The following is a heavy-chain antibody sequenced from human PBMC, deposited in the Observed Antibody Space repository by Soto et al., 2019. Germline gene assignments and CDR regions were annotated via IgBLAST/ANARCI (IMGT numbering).Heavy chain of an antibody. V-gene: IGHV3-23*01. CDR2: ISGSGGST. Sequence: GGSLRLSCVGSGLIFSDYSMSWVRQAPGKGLEWVSAISGSGGSTYYADSVKGRFTISRDNSKNTLYLQMNSLRAEDTAVYYCAKSAFLEWLLLFYGMDVWGQGTTVTVSS. CDR3: AKSAFLEWLLLFYGMDV. CDR1: GLIFSDYS. D-gene: IGHD3-3*02. J-gene: IGHJ6*02.